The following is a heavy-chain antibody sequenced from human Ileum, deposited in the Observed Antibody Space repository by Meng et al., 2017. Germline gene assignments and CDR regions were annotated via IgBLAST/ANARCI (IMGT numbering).Heavy chain of an antibody. Sequence: VQLQESGPGLVKSSQTLALTCTVSGGSISSGDYYWSWIRQPPGKGLEWIGYIFDTGPPSYSPPLRSRLSISMDTSKNQFSLRLTSVSAADTAVYYCAASSDGNRFDPWGQGTLVTVSS. CDR3: AASSDGNRFDP. J-gene: IGHJ5*02. D-gene: IGHD1-26*01. V-gene: IGHV4-30-4*01. CDR2: IFDTGPP. CDR1: GGSISSGDYY.